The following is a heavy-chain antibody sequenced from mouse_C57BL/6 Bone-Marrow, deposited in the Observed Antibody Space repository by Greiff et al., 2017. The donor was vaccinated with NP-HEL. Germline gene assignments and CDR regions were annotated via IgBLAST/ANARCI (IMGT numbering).Heavy chain of an antibody. Sequence: VQLHQSGAELANPGASVKLSCKASGYTFTSSWLPWVNQRPGQGLEWFGYIIPSSGFTKSIPKFKAKATLTAAKSSSTAYRQQSSRTNEDSAVYYCASYDYYGSSYEGYWYFDVWGTGTTVTVSS. CDR3: ASYDYYGSSYEGYWYFDV. V-gene: IGHV1-7*01. CDR2: IIPSSGFT. J-gene: IGHJ1*03. CDR1: GYTFTSSW. D-gene: IGHD1-1*01.